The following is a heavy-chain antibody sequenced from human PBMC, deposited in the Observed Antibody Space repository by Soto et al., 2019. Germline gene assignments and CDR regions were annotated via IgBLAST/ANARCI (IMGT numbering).Heavy chain of an antibody. CDR1: GYTFTSYD. V-gene: IGHV1-8*01. D-gene: IGHD3-10*01. CDR3: ATGQGLLWFGECLYDNWFAP. CDR2: MNPNSGKT. Sequence: QVQLVQSGAEVKKPGASVKVSCKASGYTFTSYDINWVRQATGQGLEWMGWMNPNSGKTGYAQKFQGRVTMTRNTSISTAYMELRSLRSEDTAVYYCATGQGLLWFGECLYDNWFAPWVQGPLVTVSS. J-gene: IGHJ5*02.